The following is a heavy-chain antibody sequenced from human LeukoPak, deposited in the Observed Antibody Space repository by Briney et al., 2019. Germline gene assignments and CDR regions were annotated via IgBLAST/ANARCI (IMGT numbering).Heavy chain of an antibody. V-gene: IGHV3-30*18. Sequence: QSGGSLRLSCAASGFTFSSYGMHWVRQAPGKGLEWVAVISYDGSNKYYADSVKGRFTISRDNSKNTLYLQMNSLRAEDTAVYYCAKEGDSDIRYFDWFAPHFDYWGQGTLVTVSS. CDR1: GFTFSSYG. D-gene: IGHD3-9*01. CDR3: AKEGDSDIRYFDWFAPHFDY. J-gene: IGHJ4*02. CDR2: ISYDGSNK.